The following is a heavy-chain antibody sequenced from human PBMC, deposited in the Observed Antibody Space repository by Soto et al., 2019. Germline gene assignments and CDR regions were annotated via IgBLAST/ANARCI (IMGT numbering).Heavy chain of an antibody. V-gene: IGHV1-18*01. Sequence: QVQLVQSGDEVKKPGASVKVSCKASGYIFVNYGIAWVRQAPEQGLEWMGWISPYTGNTHSATKIQGRLTMTTDTSTSTAYMDMGSLTSDDTAVYYCVMVDNYVTPTPQDVWRQGTTVTVSS. D-gene: IGHD3-16*01. J-gene: IGHJ6*02. CDR1: GYIFVNYG. CDR3: VMVDNYVTPTPQDV. CDR2: ISPYTGNT.